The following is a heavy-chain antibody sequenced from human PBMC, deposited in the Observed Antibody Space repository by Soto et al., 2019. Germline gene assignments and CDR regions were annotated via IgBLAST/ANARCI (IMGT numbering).Heavy chain of an antibody. CDR1: GGSISIGTDY. CDR3: ARGRGGRGVIIGDVDAFDI. Sequence: PSETLSLTCDVSGGSISIGTDYWGWIRQPPGKGLEWIGNIHYSGSTNYNPSLKSRVTISVDTSKNQFSLKLSSVTAADTAVYYCARGRGGRGVIIGDVDAFDIWGQGTMVTVSS. CDR2: IHYSGST. D-gene: IGHD3-10*01. V-gene: IGHV4-39*07. J-gene: IGHJ3*02.